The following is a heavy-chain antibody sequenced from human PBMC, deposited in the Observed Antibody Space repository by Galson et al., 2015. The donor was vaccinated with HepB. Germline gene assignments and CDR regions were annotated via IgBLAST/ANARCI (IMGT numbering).Heavy chain of an antibody. CDR3: ARGCNSTSCYV. CDR2: INRDSSII. D-gene: IGHD2-2*01. J-gene: IGHJ6*02. V-gene: IGHV3-48*02. CDR1: GFTFSSYG. Sequence: LRLSCAASGFTFSSYGMNWVRQAPGKGLEWVSSINRDSSIINYADSVKGRFTISRDNAKNSLYLQMNSLRDDDTAVYYCARGCNSTSCYVWGQGTTVTVSS.